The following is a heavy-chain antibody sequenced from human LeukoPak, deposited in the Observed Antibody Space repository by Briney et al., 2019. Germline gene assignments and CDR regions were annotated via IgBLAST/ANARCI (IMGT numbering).Heavy chain of an antibody. J-gene: IGHJ4*02. CDR1: GFTFRSYW. V-gene: IGHV3-7*01. CDR2: IKQDGSEK. CDR3: ATEIAEGGPQDY. D-gene: IGHD2-21*01. Sequence: GGSLRLSCAASGFTFRSYWMTWVRQAPGKGLEWVANIKQDGSEKYYVDSVQGRFTISRDNSKSTLYLQMTSLRPEDTALYYCATEIAEGGPQDYWGQGTLVTVSS.